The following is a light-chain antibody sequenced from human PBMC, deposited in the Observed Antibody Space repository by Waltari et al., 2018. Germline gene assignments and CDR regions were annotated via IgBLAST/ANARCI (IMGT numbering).Light chain of an antibody. V-gene: IGKV3-11*01. CDR1: QSVGSS. CDR3: QQRTNWPPIFS. Sequence: EIVLTQSPATLSLSPGETATLSCSASQSVGSSLAWYQQKPGQAPRLLIYDASKRATGIPARFSGSGSGTDFTLTISSLESEDFAVYYCQQRTNWPPIFSFGPGTKVDIK. CDR2: DAS. J-gene: IGKJ3*01.